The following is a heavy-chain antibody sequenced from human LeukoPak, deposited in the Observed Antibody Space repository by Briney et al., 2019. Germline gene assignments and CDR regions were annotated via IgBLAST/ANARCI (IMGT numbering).Heavy chain of an antibody. V-gene: IGHV3-30-3*01. CDR2: ISYDGSNK. J-gene: IGHJ4*02. CDR1: GFTFSSYA. Sequence: PGGSLRLSCAASGFTFSSYAMHWVRQAPGKGLEWVAVISYDGSNKYYADSVKGRFTISRDNSKNTLYLQMNSLRAEDTAVYYCARDILDCSSTSCYRSFDYWGQGTLVTVSS. D-gene: IGHD2-2*02. CDR3: ARDILDCSSTSCYRSFDY.